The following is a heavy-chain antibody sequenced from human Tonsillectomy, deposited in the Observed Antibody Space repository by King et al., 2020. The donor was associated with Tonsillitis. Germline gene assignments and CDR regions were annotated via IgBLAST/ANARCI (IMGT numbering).Heavy chain of an antibody. D-gene: IGHD2-2*01. J-gene: IGHJ4*02. CDR2: LSDSGKNT. V-gene: IGHV3-23*04. CDR1: EFAFSSYA. CDR3: AHAWGYCGKNCYTYHFEH. Sequence: VQLVESGGGLVQPGGSLRLSCATSEFAFSSYAMSWVRQAPGKGLEWVSGLSDSGKNTYYSASVKGRFTISRDNSKSILYLQMNSLRAEDTALYYCAHAWGYCGKNCYTYHFEHWGRGVLVTVSS.